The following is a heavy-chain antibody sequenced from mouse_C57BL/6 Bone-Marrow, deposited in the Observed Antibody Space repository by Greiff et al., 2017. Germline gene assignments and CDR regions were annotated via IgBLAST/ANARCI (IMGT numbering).Heavy chain of an antibody. J-gene: IGHJ3*01. D-gene: IGHD4-1*01. CDR3: ARENWAWFAY. CDR1: GYTFTDHT. CDR2: IYPREGST. V-gene: IGHV1-78*01. Sequence: VQLQQSDAELVKPGASVQISCKVSGYTFTDHTIHWMKQRPEPGLGWLGYIYPREGSTTYNEKFKGKATLTADKSSSTAYMQLNSLTSEDSAVYFCARENWAWFAYWGQGTLVTVSA.